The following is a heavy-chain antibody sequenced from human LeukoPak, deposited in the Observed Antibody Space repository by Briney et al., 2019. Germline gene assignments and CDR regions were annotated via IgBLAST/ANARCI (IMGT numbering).Heavy chain of an antibody. D-gene: IGHD3-10*01. CDR2: IYYSGST. CDR3: ARVTGFGELFHFDY. Sequence: SETLSLTCTVSGGSISSGGYYWSWIRQHPGKGLEWIGYIYYSGSTYYNPSLKSRVTISVDTSKNQFSLKLSSVTAADTAVYYCARVTGFGELFHFDYWGQGTLVTVSS. J-gene: IGHJ4*02. V-gene: IGHV4-31*03. CDR1: GGSISSGGYY.